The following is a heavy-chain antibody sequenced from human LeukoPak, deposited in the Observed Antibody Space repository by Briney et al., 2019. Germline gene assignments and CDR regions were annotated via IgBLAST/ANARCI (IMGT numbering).Heavy chain of an antibody. CDR3: AKGTSTWALDP. CDR2: ISGDGGRT. Sequence: GGSLRLLCAASGFALDDYAMLWVRHAPGKALGWVSLISGDGGRTYYADSVKGRFTISRDNTKNSLYLQMNSLRTEDTALYYCAKGTSTWALDPWGQGTLVTVSS. J-gene: IGHJ5*02. V-gene: IGHV3-43*02. D-gene: IGHD1-1*01. CDR1: GFALDDYA.